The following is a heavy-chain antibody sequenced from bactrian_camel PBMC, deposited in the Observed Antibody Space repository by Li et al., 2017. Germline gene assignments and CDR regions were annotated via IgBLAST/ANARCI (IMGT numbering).Heavy chain of an antibody. Sequence: HVQLVESGGGSVQAGGSLTLSCAASGSGVSPSPFCMAWFRQAPGKEREGVAAIYTGGLGSYYADSVKGRFTISQDNAGNTVYLQMNSLKVEDTTMYYCAADRVVGSTGFCFGHAYRIWAQGTQVTVS. V-gene: IGHV3S1*01. CDR3: AADRVVGSTGFCFGHAYRI. D-gene: IGHD3*01. J-gene: IGHJ4*01. CDR1: GSGVSPSPFC. CDR2: IYTGGLGS.